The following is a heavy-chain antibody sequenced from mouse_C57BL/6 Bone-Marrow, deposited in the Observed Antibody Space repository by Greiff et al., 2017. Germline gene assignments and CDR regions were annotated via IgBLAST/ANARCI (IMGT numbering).Heavy chain of an antibody. CDR1: GYTFTSYW. CDR2: IHPNSGST. CDR3: ARGALFRGYCDY. J-gene: IGHJ2*01. Sequence: QVQLQQPGAELVKPGASVKLSCKASGYTFTSYWMHWVKQRPGQGLEWIGMIHPNSGSTNYNEKFKSKATLTVDKSSSKAYMQLSSLTSEDSAVYYCARGALFRGYCDYWGQGTTLTVSA. V-gene: IGHV1-64*01.